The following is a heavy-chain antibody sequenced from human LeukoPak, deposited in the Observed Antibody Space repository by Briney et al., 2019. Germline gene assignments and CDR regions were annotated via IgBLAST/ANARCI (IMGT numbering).Heavy chain of an antibody. CDR3: AREPALYDFWSGYYPYYYYYYMDV. V-gene: IGHV3-23*01. J-gene: IGHJ6*03. D-gene: IGHD3-3*01. CDR1: GITFSSYG. Sequence: GGSLRLSCAASGITFSSYGMSWVRQAPGKGLEWVSSISHTGGSPYYADSVKGRFTVSRDNSKNSLYLQMNSLRAEDTAVYYCAREPALYDFWSGYYPYYYYYYMDVWGKGTTVTVSS. CDR2: ISHTGGSP.